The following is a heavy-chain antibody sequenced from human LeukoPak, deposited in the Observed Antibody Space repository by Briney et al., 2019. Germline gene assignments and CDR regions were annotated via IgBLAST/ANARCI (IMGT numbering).Heavy chain of an antibody. CDR1: GFTFSSYG. CDR2: IRYDGSNK. V-gene: IGHV3-30*02. J-gene: IGHJ6*03. Sequence: GGSLRLSCAASGFTFSSYGMHWVRQAPGKGLEWVAFIRYDGSNKYYADSVKGRFTISRDNSKNTLYLQMNSLRAEDTAVYYCSKDNDILTGYFYYYYMDVWGKGPRSPSP. CDR3: SKDNDILTGYFYYYYMDV. D-gene: IGHD3-9*01.